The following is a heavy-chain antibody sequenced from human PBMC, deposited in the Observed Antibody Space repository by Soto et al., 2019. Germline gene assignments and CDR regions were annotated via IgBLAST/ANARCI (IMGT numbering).Heavy chain of an antibody. CDR2: ISGGSSRI. CDR1: GFTFSSYD. Sequence: GGSLRLSCAASGFTFSSYDMNWVRQAPGKGLEWVSYISGGSSRIFYADSVKGRFTISRDNAKNSLYLQMNSPRDEDTGVYYCARVIYGGWSTIKDYYYYAMDVWGQGTTVTVSS. D-gene: IGHD5-12*01. J-gene: IGHJ6*02. V-gene: IGHV3-48*02. CDR3: ARVIYGGWSTIKDYYYYAMDV.